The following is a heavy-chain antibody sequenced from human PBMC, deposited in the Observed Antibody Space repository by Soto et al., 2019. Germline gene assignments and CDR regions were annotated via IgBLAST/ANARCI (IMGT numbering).Heavy chain of an antibody. Sequence: PGGSLRLSCAASGFTFSSYGMHRVRQAPGKGLGWVAVISYDGSNKYYADSVKGRFTISRDNSKNTLYLQMNSLRAEDTAVYYCAKPWFSSGGNVYFDYWGQGTLVTVSS. CDR3: AKPWFSSGGNVYFDY. D-gene: IGHD2-15*01. V-gene: IGHV3-30*18. CDR1: GFTFSSYG. J-gene: IGHJ4*02. CDR2: ISYDGSNK.